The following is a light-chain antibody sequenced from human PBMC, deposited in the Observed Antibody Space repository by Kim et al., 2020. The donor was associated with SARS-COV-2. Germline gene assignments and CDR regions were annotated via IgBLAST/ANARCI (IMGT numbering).Light chain of an antibody. J-gene: IGLJ3*02. V-gene: IGLV1-47*01. CDR3: AAWDDSLSGQV. CDR1: SSNIGSNY. CDR2: RNS. Sequence: GQRVPISFSGSSSNIGSNYVFWYQQLPGTAPKLLIYRNSQRPSGVPDRFSGSKSGTSASVAISGLRSEDEADYYCAAWDDSLSGQVFGGGTKLTVL.